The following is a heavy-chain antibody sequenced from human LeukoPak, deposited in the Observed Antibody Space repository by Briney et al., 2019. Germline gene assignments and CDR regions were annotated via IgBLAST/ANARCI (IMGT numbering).Heavy chain of an antibody. Sequence: SETLSLTCTVSGYSISSGYYWGWIWQPPGKGLEWIGSIYHSGSTYYNPSLKSRVTISVDTSKNQFSLKLSSVTAADTAVYYCARIPDYYGSGSYSPYYFDYWGQGTLVTVSS. V-gene: IGHV4-38-2*02. CDR1: GYSISSGYY. J-gene: IGHJ4*02. CDR2: IYHSGST. D-gene: IGHD3-10*01. CDR3: ARIPDYYGSGSYSPYYFDY.